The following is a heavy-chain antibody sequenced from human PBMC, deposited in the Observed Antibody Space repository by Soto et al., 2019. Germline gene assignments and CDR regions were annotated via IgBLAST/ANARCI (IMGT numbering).Heavy chain of an antibody. CDR2: ITGDGDTT. J-gene: IGHJ4*02. CDR1: GFTFSSYA. Sequence: EVQLLESGGGLLQPGGSLRLSCAASGFTFSSYALNWVRQAPGKGLEWVSGITGDGDTTFYAGSVKGRFTISRDNSRNTVYLQMNSVRAEDTAVYYCAKEMTSGSRLAFEYWGQGTLVTVSS. CDR3: AKEMTSGSRLAFEY. V-gene: IGHV3-23*01. D-gene: IGHD2-15*01.